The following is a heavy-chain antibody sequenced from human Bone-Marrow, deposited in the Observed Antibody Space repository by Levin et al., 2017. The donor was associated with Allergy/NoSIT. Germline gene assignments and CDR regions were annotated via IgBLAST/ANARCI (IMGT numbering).Heavy chain of an antibody. CDR1: GFTFSSYD. Sequence: GGSLRLSCAASGFTFSSYDMHWVRQAPGKGLEWVAVISYDGNNQYYADSVKGRFTISRDNSKNTLYLQMNSLRTEDTAVYYCAKDDFDFWSGDYETHRMDVWRKGTSVTVTS. CDR3: AKDDFDFWSGDYETHRMDV. CDR2: ISYDGNNQ. V-gene: IGHV3-30*18. J-gene: IGHJ6*03. D-gene: IGHD3-3*01.